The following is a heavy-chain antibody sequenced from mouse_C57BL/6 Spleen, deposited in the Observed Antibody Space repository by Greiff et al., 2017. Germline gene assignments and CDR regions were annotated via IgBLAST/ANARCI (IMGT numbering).Heavy chain of an antibody. D-gene: IGHD2-3*01. Sequence: EVQLQESGPELVKPGASVKMSCKASGYTFTDYNMHWVKQSHGKSLEWIGYINPNNGGTSYNQKFKGKATLTVNKSSSTAYMELRSLTSEDSAVYYCARMDGYSYYFDYWGQGTTLTVSS. CDR3: ARMDGYSYYFDY. V-gene: IGHV1-22*01. J-gene: IGHJ2*01. CDR1: GYTFTDYN. CDR2: INPNNGGT.